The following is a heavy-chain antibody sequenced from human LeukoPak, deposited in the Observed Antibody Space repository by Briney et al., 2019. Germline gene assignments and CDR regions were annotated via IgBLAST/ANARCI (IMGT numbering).Heavy chain of an antibody. CDR2: IIPIFGTA. J-gene: IGHJ3*02. Sequence: SVKVPCKASGGTFSSYAISWVRQAPGQGLEWMGGIIPIFGTANYAQKFQGRVTITTDESTSTAYMEMRSLRSDDTAVYFCARDGFIGSAGVFDIWGQGTMVTVSS. V-gene: IGHV1-69*05. D-gene: IGHD1-26*01. CDR1: GGTFSSYA. CDR3: ARDGFIGSAGVFDI.